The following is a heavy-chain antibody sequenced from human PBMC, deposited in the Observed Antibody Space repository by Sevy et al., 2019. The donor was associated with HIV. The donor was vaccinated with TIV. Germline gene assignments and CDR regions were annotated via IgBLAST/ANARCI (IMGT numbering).Heavy chain of an antibody. CDR3: AKGDRTFYGLDV. J-gene: IGHJ6*02. CDR2: ISGSGSGT. CDR1: GFTFGTYA. Sequence: GGSLRLSCAASGFTFGTYAMSLDRQAPGKGLEWVSAISGSGSGTYYAHSLKGRLTIFRDNSKHTLSLQMNTLRAGDTAVYYCAKGDRTFYGLDVWGQGTTVTVSS. D-gene: IGHD2-15*01. V-gene: IGHV3-23*01.